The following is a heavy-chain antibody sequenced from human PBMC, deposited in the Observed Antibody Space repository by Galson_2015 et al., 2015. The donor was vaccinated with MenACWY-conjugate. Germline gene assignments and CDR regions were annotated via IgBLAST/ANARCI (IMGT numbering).Heavy chain of an antibody. V-gene: IGHV4-59*08. CDR3: ARIPTWGSSFGYFDY. Sequence: SEPLSLTCPVSGGSISSPYWSWFRQPPGKGLEWIAYISDTGSLKDNPSLKSRVTMSADKSNNQFSLRLISVTAADTAVYYCARIPTWGSSFGYFDYWGQGIVVAVSS. D-gene: IGHD7-27*01. J-gene: IGHJ4*02. CDR2: ISDTGSL. CDR1: GGSISSPY.